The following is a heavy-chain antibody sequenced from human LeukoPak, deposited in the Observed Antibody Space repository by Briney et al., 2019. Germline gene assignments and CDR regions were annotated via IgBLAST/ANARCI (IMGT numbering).Heavy chain of an antibody. J-gene: IGHJ6*03. CDR1: GGSISSGSYY. CDR2: VYTSGNT. Sequence: PSETLSLTCTVSGGSISSGSYYWSWIRQPAGKGLKWIGRVYTSGNTNYNPSLRSRVTISVDTSKNQFSLKLSSVTAADTAVYYCARDFRETQRRSMRRYYYYYMDVWGKGTTVTVSS. CDR3: ARDFRETQRRSMRRYYYYYMDV. V-gene: IGHV4-61*02. D-gene: IGHD5-24*01.